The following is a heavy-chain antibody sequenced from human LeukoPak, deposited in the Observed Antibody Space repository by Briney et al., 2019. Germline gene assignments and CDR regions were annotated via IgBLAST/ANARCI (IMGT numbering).Heavy chain of an antibody. CDR1: GFTLSSFT. CDR2: ISGTTDTI. Sequence: VQPGGSLRLSCAATGFTLSSFTMNWVRQAPGKGLEWVSSISGTTDTIYYADSVKGRFTISRNNANSSVSLQMNSLRPEDTAVYFCARRRVLSVARALDYWGQGTLVTVSS. CDR3: ARRRVLSVARALDY. V-gene: IGHV3-48*04. J-gene: IGHJ4*02. D-gene: IGHD4/OR15-4a*01.